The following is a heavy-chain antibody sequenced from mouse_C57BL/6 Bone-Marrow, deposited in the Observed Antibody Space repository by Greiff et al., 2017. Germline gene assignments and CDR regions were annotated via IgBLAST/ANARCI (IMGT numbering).Heavy chain of an antibody. CDR2: ISGGGGNT. Sequence: EVQLVESGGGLVKPGGSLKLSCAASGFTFSSSTMSWVRQTPEKRLAWVATISGGGGNTCYPDSVKGRFTISRDNAKNTLYLQMSSLKSEDTALYYCARRAYWGQGTLVTVSA. CDR1: GFTFSSST. CDR3: ARRAY. V-gene: IGHV5-9*01. J-gene: IGHJ3*01.